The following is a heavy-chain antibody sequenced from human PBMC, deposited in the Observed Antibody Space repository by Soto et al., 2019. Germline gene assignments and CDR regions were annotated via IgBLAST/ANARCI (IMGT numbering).Heavy chain of an antibody. Sequence: PGESLKISCKAPGYTFTYYYIGWVRQMPGKGLEWMGIICPGNSYARYSPSFQGKITSSADKTISTAYLQWSSLKASDTAMYYCARPSSNLYSNMDVWGQGTTVTVSS. CDR1: GYTFTYYY. CDR3: ARPSSNLYSNMDV. V-gene: IGHV5-51*01. D-gene: IGHD6-13*01. CDR2: ICPGNSYA. J-gene: IGHJ6*02.